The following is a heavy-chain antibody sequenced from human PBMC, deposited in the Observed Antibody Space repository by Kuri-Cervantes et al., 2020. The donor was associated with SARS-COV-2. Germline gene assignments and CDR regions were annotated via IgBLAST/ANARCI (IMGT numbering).Heavy chain of an antibody. Sequence: GGSLRLSCAASGFTFSDYYMSWIRQAPGKGLEWVSYISSSSSYTDYADSVKGRFTISRDNAKNSLYLQMNSLRAEDTAVYYCARGITMIVVVTPFDYWGQGTLVTVSS. V-gene: IGHV3-11*06. J-gene: IGHJ4*02. CDR3: ARGITMIVVVTPFDY. CDR1: GFTFSDYY. D-gene: IGHD3-22*01. CDR2: ISSSSSYT.